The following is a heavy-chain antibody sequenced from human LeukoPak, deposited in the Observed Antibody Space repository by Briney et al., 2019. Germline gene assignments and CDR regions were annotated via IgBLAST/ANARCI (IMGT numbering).Heavy chain of an antibody. Sequence: ASVKVSCKASGYTFTGYYMHWVRQAPGQGLEWMGWINPNSGGTNYAQKFQGRVTMTRDTSISTAYMELSRLRSDDTAVYYCATDIVVVPAAPGAFDIWGQGTMVTVSS. V-gene: IGHV1-2*02. D-gene: IGHD2-2*01. CDR1: GYTFTGYY. CDR3: ATDIVVVPAAPGAFDI. CDR2: INPNSGGT. J-gene: IGHJ3*02.